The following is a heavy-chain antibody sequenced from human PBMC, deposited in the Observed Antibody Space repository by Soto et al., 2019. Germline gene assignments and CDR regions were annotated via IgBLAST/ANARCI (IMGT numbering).Heavy chain of an antibody. CDR2: ISWNSGTI. D-gene: IGHD2-2*01. Sequence: EVQLVESGGGLVQPGTSLRISCAASGFTFDDYAMHWVRQAPGKGLEWVSAISWNSGTIGYADSVKGRFTISRDNAKNSLYLQMNSLRPEDTALYYCARPTTSGQFYDYGMGVWGHGTTVTVSS. CDR3: ARPTTSGQFYDYGMGV. V-gene: IGHV3-9*01. J-gene: IGHJ6*02. CDR1: GFTFDDYA.